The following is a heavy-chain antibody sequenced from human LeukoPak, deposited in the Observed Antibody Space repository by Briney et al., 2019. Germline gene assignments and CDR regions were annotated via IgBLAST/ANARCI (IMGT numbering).Heavy chain of an antibody. D-gene: IGHD2-15*01. Sequence: GGSLRLSCVASGFTFSNYAMSWVRQAPGKGLELVSGIYGSDDKTVYGDAVKGRFTISRDNSKYTLYLQMNSLRADDTAVYYCAKTQGYYDAWGQGALVTVSS. CDR2: IYGSDDKT. CDR1: GFTFSNYA. J-gene: IGHJ5*02. CDR3: AKTQGYYDA. V-gene: IGHV3-23*01.